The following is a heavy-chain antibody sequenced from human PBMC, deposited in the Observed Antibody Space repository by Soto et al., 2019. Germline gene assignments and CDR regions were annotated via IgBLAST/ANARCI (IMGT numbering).Heavy chain of an antibody. Sequence: GGSLRLSCAASGFTFSSYAMSWVRQAPGKGLEWVSAISGSGGSTYYADSVKGRFTISRDNSKNTLYLQMNSLRAEDTAVYYCAKGKGYYYDILTGYSDYYYMDVWGKGTTVTVSS. D-gene: IGHD3-9*01. CDR2: ISGSGGST. J-gene: IGHJ6*03. V-gene: IGHV3-23*01. CDR1: GFTFSSYA. CDR3: AKGKGYYYDILTGYSDYYYMDV.